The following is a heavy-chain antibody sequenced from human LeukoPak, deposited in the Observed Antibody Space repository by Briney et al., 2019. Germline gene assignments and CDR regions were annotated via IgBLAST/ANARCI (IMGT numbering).Heavy chain of an antibody. CDR2: INPNSGGT. V-gene: IGHV1-2*02. J-gene: IGHJ4*02. Sequence: ASVKVSCKASGYTFTGYYMHWVRQAPGQGLEWMGWINPNSGGTKNAQKSQGRVTMTRDTSISTAYMELSSLRSDDTAVYYCARVSSWYGGLDYWGQGTLVTVSS. CDR1: GYTFTGYY. D-gene: IGHD6-13*01. CDR3: ARVSSWYGGLDY.